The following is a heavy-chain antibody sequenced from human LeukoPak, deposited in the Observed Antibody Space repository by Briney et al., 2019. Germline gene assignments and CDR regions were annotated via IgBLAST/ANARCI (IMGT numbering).Heavy chain of an antibody. D-gene: IGHD2-8*01. J-gene: IGHJ4*02. CDR1: GYSFTSYW. CDR3: ARRGYCTNGVCYPDSVDY. CDR2: IYPGDSDT. V-gene: IGHV5-51*01. Sequence: GESLKISCKGSGYSFTSYWIGWVRQMPGKGLEWMGIIYPGDSDTRYRPSFQGQVTISADKSISTAYLQWSSLKASDTAMYYCARRGYCTNGVCYPDSVDYWGQGTLVTVPS.